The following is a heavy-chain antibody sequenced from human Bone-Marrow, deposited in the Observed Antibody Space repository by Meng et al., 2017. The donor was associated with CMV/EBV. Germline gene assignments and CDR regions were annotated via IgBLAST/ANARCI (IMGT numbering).Heavy chain of an antibody. V-gene: IGHV3-23*01. CDR1: GFTFSSYA. J-gene: IGHJ4*01. CDR3: ANLVDLVGYFDH. CDR2: ISGSGGST. Sequence: GESLKISCAASGFTFSSYAMSWVRQAPGKGLEWVSAISGSGGSTYYADSVKGRFTISRDNSKNTLYLQMNSLRAEDTAVSYCANLVDLVGYFDHWGQGTVVTVSS. D-gene: IGHD2-8*02.